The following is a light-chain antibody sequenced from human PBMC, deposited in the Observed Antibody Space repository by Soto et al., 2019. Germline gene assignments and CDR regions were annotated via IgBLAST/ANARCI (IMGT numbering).Light chain of an antibody. V-gene: IGLV2-14*01. Sequence: QSVLTQPASVSGSPGQTITISCTGPSSDVGGYTSVSWYQQHPGKAPKRLIYDVTYRPSGVSTRFSGSKSGNTASLTISGLQAEDEADYYCSSFTSSILVFVGGTQLTVL. CDR1: SSDVGGYTS. J-gene: IGLJ3*02. CDR3: SSFTSSILV. CDR2: DVT.